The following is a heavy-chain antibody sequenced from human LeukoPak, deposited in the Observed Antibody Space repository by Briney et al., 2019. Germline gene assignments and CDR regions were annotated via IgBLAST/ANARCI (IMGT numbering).Heavy chain of an antibody. Sequence: NPSETLSLTCTVSGGSISSYYWSWIRQPPGKGLEWIGYVYNRGSTNYNTSLKSRVTISVDTSKNQVSLKLSSVTAADTAVYYCARHFHGMDVWGQGTTVTVSS. CDR2: VYNRGST. J-gene: IGHJ6*02. V-gene: IGHV4-59*08. CDR3: ARHFHGMDV. CDR1: GGSISSYY.